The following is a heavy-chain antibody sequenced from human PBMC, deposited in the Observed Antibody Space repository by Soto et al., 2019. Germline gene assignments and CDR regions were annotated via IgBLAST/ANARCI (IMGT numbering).Heavy chain of an antibody. CDR2: IYHSGST. Sequence: SETLSLTCAVSGASISSDNWWSWVRQPPGKGLEWIGEIYHSGSTNYNPSLKSRVTISVDKSKKHFSLKLRPVTAADTAVYYCARAKLNWLEPWGRGTMVTV. CDR1: GASISSDNW. J-gene: IGHJ5*02. CDR3: ARAKLNWLEP. V-gene: IGHV4-4*02.